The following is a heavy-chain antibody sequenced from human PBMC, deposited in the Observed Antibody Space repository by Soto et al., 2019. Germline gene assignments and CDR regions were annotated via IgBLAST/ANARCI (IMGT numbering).Heavy chain of an antibody. J-gene: IGHJ6*02. CDR2: ISGSGGST. D-gene: IGHD3-10*01. Sequence: WGSLRLSCAASGFTFSSYAMSWVRQAPGKGLEWVSAISGSGGSTYYADSVKGRFTISRDNSKNTLYLQMNSLRAEDTAVYYCAKDPTMVRGVTLYYYGMDVWGQGTTVTVSS. CDR3: AKDPTMVRGVTLYYYGMDV. CDR1: GFTFSSYA. V-gene: IGHV3-23*01.